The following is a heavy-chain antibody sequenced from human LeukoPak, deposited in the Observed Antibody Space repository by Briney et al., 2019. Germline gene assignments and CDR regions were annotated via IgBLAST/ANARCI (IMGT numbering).Heavy chain of an antibody. J-gene: IGHJ4*02. CDR1: GFTFSSYG. Sequence: PGGSLRLSCAASGFTFSSYGMHWVRQAPGKGLEWVAVISYDGSNKYYADSVKGRFTISRDNSKNTLYLQMNSLRAEDTAVYYCAREGSTRELQDAFDYWGQGTLGTGSA. V-gene: IGHV3-30*03. CDR2: ISYDGSNK. CDR3: AREGSTRELQDAFDY. D-gene: IGHD1-7*01.